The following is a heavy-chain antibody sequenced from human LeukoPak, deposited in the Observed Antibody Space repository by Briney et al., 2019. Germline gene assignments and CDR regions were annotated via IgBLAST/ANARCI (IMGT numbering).Heavy chain of an antibody. CDR1: GGTFSSYA. CDR2: IIPILGIA. J-gene: IGHJ4*02. D-gene: IGHD6-13*01. CDR3: GWGSSSSWYGLDFDY. V-gene: IGHV1-69*04. Sequence: SVKVSCKASGGTFSSYAISWVRQAPGQGLEWMGMIIPILGIANYAQKFQGRVTITADKSTSTAYMELSSLRSEDTAVYYCGWGSSSSWYGLDFDYWGQGTLVTVSS.